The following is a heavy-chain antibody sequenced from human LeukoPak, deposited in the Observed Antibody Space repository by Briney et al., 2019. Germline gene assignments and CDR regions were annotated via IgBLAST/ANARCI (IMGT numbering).Heavy chain of an antibody. CDR3: ARTRDGYNYYFDY. V-gene: IGHV4-34*01. CDR1: GGSFSGYY. J-gene: IGHJ4*02. Sequence: SETLSLTCAVYGGSFSGYYWSWIRQPPGKGLEWIGEINHSGSTNYNPSLKSRVTISVDTSKNQFSLKLSSVTAADTAVYYCARTRDGYNYYFDYWGQGTLVTVSS. D-gene: IGHD5-24*01. CDR2: INHSGST.